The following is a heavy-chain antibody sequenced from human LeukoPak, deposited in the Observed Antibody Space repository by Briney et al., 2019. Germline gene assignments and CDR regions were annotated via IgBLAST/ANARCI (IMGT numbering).Heavy chain of an antibody. D-gene: IGHD3-16*01. Sequence: PGGSLRLSCAASGFSFSSYGMHWVRLAPGRGLEWAAFIPRDGSYEKYADSVKGRFAISRDNSKSTLYPHMNSLRAEDTAVYYCANIPNSFGPDYWGQGTLVTVSS. CDR2: IPRDGSYE. V-gene: IGHV3-30*02. CDR3: ANIPNSFGPDY. J-gene: IGHJ4*02. CDR1: GFSFSSYG.